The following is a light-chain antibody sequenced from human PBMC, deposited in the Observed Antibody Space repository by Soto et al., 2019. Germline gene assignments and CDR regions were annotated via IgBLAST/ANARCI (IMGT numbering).Light chain of an antibody. CDR1: QSISSY. J-gene: IGKJ4*01. Sequence: DIQMTQSPSSLSASVGDRVTITCRASQSISSYLNWYQQKPGKAPNLLIYSASKLHGGVPSRFSGGGSGTDFTLIISSLQPEDFATYYCQQSSSNPLTFGGGTRV. V-gene: IGKV1-39*01. CDR2: SAS. CDR3: QQSSSNPLT.